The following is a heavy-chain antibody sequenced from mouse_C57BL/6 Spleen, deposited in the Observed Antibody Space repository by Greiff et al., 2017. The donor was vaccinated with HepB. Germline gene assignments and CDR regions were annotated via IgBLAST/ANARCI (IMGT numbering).Heavy chain of an antibody. Sequence: DVMLVESGEGLVKPGGSLKLSCAASGFTFSSYAMSWVRQTPEKRLEWVAYISSGGDYIYYADTVKGRFTISRDNARNTLYLQMSSLKSEDTAMYYCTRDDDGYGFAYWGQGTLVTVSA. CDR3: TRDDDGYGFAY. V-gene: IGHV5-9-1*02. D-gene: IGHD2-3*01. CDR1: GFTFSSYA. J-gene: IGHJ3*01. CDR2: ISSGGDYI.